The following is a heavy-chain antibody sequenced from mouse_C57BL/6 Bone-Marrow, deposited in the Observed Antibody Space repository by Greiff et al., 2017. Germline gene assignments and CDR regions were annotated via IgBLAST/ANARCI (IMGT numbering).Heavy chain of an antibody. CDR2: INPSTGGT. V-gene: IGHV1-42*01. J-gene: IGHJ4*01. CDR1: GYSFTGYY. D-gene: IGHD2-3*01. CDR3: ASGRWLLRMDY. Sequence: EVQLKESGPELVKPGASVKISCKASGYSFTGYYMNWVKQSPEKSLEWIGEINPSTGGTTYNQKFKAKATLTVDKSSSTAYMQLKSLTSEDSAVYYCASGRWLLRMDYWGQGTSVTVSS.